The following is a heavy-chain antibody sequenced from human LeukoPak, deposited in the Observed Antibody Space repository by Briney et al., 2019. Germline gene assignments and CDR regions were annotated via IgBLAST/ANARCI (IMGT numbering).Heavy chain of an antibody. V-gene: IGHV3-30*02. D-gene: IGHD3-22*01. Sequence: GGSLRLSCAASGFTFSSYGMHWVRQAPGKGLEWVAVIWSDGSSKHYGDSVKGRFTISRDNSKNTLYLQMNSLRTEDTALYYCAKVLGYYDSSGYYQEGGFDYWGQGTLVTVSS. CDR1: GFTFSSYG. CDR3: AKVLGYYDSSGYYQEGGFDY. J-gene: IGHJ4*02. CDR2: IWSDGSSK.